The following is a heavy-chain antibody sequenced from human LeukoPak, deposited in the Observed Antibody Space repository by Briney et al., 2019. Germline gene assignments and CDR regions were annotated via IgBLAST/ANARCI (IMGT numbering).Heavy chain of an antibody. Sequence: PSETLSLTCTVSGGSISSYYWSWIRQPPGKGLEWIGYIYYSGSTYYNPSLKSRVTISVDTSKNQFSLKLSSVTAADTAVYYCARDLWFGEWNGMDVWGQGTTVTVSS. CDR1: GGSISSYY. CDR3: ARDLWFGEWNGMDV. D-gene: IGHD3-10*01. V-gene: IGHV4-59*12. J-gene: IGHJ6*02. CDR2: IYYSGST.